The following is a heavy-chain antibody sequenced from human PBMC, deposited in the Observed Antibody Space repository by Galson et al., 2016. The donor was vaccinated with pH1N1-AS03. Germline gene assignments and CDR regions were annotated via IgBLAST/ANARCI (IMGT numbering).Heavy chain of an antibody. V-gene: IGHV3-23*01. Sequence: SLRLSCAASGFTFSTAAMTWVRQAPGKGLEWVAGVSGSGDKTDHADAVQGRFTISRDNAKKTVHLQLNSPTAEDTAIYYCAKNTGSSGRLLEFFHHWGQGTLVTVSS. CDR1: GFTFSTAA. J-gene: IGHJ1*01. CDR2: VSGSGDKT. CDR3: AKNTGSSGRLLEFFHH. D-gene: IGHD1-26*01.